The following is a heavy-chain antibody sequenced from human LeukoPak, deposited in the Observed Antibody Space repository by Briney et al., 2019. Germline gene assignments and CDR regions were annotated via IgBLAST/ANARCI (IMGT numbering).Heavy chain of an antibody. CDR1: GYTFTSYA. CDR3: ARNYCSGGSCYPYYFDY. J-gene: IGHJ4*02. D-gene: IGHD2-15*01. V-gene: IGHV1-3*01. CDR2: INAGNGNT. Sequence: ASVKVSCKASGYTFTSYAMHWVRQAPGQRLERMGWINAGNGNTKYSQKFQGRVTITRDTSASTAYMELSSLRSEDTAVYCCARNYCSGGSCYPYYFDYWGQGTLVTVSS.